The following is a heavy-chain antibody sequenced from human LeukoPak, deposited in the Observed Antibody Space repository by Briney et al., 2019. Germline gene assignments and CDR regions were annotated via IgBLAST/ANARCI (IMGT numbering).Heavy chain of an antibody. V-gene: IGHV3-74*01. D-gene: IGHD6-13*01. CDR2: IQGDGSNT. Sequence: PGKSLRLSCVASGFTFSKNWMHWVRQAPGKGLVWVSRIQGDGSNTNYADSVKGRFSISRDNAKNTVYLQMNSLRAEDTGIYYCARGTSAGGPISPFDFWGQGTVVTVSS. J-gene: IGHJ4*02. CDR3: ARGTSAGGPISPFDF. CDR1: GFTFSKNW.